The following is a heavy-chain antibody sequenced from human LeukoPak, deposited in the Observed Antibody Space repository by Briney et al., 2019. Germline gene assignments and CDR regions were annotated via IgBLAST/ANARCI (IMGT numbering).Heavy chain of an antibody. J-gene: IGHJ6*03. V-gene: IGHV3-53*01. CDR2: IYSGGST. CDR1: GFTVSSNY. Sequence: PGGSLRLSCAASGFTVSSNYMSWVRQAPGKGLERVSVIYSGGSTYYADSVKGRFTISRDNSKNTLYLQMNSLRAEDTAVYYCARDQRSGGNYYYYMDVWGKGTTVTVSS. CDR3: ARDQRSGGNYYYYMDV. D-gene: IGHD2-15*01.